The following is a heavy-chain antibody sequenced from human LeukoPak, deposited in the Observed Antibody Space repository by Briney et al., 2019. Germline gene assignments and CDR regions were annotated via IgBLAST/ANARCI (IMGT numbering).Heavy chain of an antibody. V-gene: IGHV3-21*01. Sequence: GGSLRLSCAASGFTFSSYWMSWVRQAPGKGLEWVSSISTSSIYIYYANSLKGRFTISRDNAKNSLYLEMNSLRAEDTALYYCARGRDGYTLIDAFDIWGQGTMVTVSS. J-gene: IGHJ3*02. CDR3: ARGRDGYTLIDAFDI. CDR2: ISTSSIYI. CDR1: GFTFSSYW. D-gene: IGHD5-24*01.